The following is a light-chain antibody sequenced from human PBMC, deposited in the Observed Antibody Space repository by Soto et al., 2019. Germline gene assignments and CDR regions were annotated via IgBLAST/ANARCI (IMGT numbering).Light chain of an antibody. CDR1: QSVSSRY. Sequence: EIVFTQSPCTLSLSPCERSTLSCRASQSVSSRYLAWYQQKPGQAPRLLIYGASSRATGIPARFSGSGSGTEFILTISSVESEDFAIYYCQQHNDWPTFGQGTRLEIK. CDR3: QQHNDWPT. V-gene: IGKV3D-20*02. CDR2: GAS. J-gene: IGKJ5*01.